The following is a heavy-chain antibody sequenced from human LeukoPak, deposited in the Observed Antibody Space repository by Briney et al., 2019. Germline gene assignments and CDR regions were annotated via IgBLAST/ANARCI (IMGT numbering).Heavy chain of an antibody. Sequence: GGSLRLSCAASGFTFDDYAMHWVRQVPGKGLEWVSGISWNSGRIGYADSVKGRFTISRDNAKNSLYLQMNSLRAEDTALYYCAKDLHRLGEFDAFHIWGQGTMVTVSS. CDR1: GFTFDDYA. CDR3: AKDLHRLGEFDAFHI. V-gene: IGHV3-9*01. J-gene: IGHJ3*02. CDR2: ISWNSGRI. D-gene: IGHD3-16*01.